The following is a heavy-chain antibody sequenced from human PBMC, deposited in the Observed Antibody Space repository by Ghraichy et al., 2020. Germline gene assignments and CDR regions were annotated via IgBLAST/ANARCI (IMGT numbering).Heavy chain of an antibody. CDR1: GYIFTSYG. V-gene: IGHV1-18*04. CDR3: ARDSRYFTGDSCHETDS. D-gene: IGHD2-15*01. Sequence: ASVKVSCKASGYIFTSYGISWVRQAPGQGLEWMGWINIYNGNTKFAQNFQGRVAMTRDTSTNTVYMELRRLRSDDTAVYYCARDSRYFTGDSCHETDSWGQGTLVTVSS. CDR2: INIYNGNT. J-gene: IGHJ4*02.